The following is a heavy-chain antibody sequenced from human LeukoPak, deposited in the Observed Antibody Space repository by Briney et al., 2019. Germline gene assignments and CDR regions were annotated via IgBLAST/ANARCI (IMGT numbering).Heavy chain of an antibody. J-gene: IGHJ3*02. V-gene: IGHV1-2*02. D-gene: IGHD4-17*01. CDR3: ARPMTTVTTTDAFDI. CDR2: INPNSGGT. CDR1: GYTFTGYY. Sequence: ASVKVSCKASGYTFTGYYMRWVRQAPGQGLEWMGWINPNSGGTNQGRVTMTRDTSISTAYMELSRLKSDDTAVYYCARPMTTVTTTDAFDIWGQGTMVTVSP.